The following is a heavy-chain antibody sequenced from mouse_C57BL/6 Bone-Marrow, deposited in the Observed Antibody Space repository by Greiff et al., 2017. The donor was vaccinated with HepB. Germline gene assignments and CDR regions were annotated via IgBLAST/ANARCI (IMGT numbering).Heavy chain of an antibody. J-gene: IGHJ2*01. V-gene: IGHV1-69*01. CDR1: GYTFTSYW. CDR2: IDPSDSYT. Sequence: QVQLQQPGAELVMPGASVKLSCKASGYTFTSYWMHWVKQRPGQGLEWIGEIDPSDSYTNYNQKFKGQSTLTVDKSSSTAYMQLSSLTSEDSAVYYCARSYDYDFDYWGQGTTLTVSS. CDR3: ARSYDYDFDY. D-gene: IGHD2-4*01.